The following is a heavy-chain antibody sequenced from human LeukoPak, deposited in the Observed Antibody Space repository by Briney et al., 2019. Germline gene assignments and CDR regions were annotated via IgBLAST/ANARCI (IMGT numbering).Heavy chain of an antibody. Sequence: ASVKVSCKASGYTFTSYGISWVRQAPGQGLEWMGWINAGNGNTKYSQKFQGRVTITRDTSASTAYMELSSLRSEDTAVYYCARASGYYYAWGQGTLVTVSS. CDR3: ARASGYYYA. J-gene: IGHJ5*02. CDR2: INAGNGNT. D-gene: IGHD3-22*01. CDR1: GYTFTSYG. V-gene: IGHV1-3*01.